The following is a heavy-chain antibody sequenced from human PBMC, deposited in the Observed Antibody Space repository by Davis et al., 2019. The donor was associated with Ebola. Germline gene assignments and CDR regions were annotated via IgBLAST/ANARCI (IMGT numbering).Heavy chain of an antibody. V-gene: IGHV1-46*01. CDR1: GYTFTSYY. CDR3: ARPYSGSYQGDAFDI. D-gene: IGHD1-26*01. CDR2: INPSGGST. Sequence: ASVKVSCKASGYTFTSYYMHWVRQAPGQGLEWMGIINPSGGSTSYAQKFQGRVTITADESTSTAYMELSSLRSEDTAVYYCARPYSGSYQGDAFDIWGQGTMVTVSS. J-gene: IGHJ3*02.